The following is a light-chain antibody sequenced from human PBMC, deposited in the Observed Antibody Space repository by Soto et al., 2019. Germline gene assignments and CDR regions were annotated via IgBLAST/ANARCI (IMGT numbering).Light chain of an antibody. CDR1: SGSIATNY. CDR2: EDT. V-gene: IGLV6-57*02. CDR3: QSYDGSNPDVV. J-gene: IGLJ2*01. Sequence: NFMLTQPHSVSESPGKTVTISCTGSSGSIATNYVQWYQQRPGSAPTTVIYEDTQRPSGVPERFSGSIDSSSNSASVTISGLKTEDEADYYCQSYDGSNPDVVFGGGTKLTVL.